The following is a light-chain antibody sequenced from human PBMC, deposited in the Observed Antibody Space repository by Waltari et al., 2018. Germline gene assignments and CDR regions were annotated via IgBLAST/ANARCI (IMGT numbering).Light chain of an antibody. CDR2: DVS. CDR1: SSDVGGYNY. J-gene: IGLJ1*01. Sequence: QSALTQPASVSGSPGQSITISCTGTSSDVGGYNYVSWYQQHPGKAPILMIYDVSKRPSGVSNRFSGSKSGNTASLTISGLQAEDEADYYCSSYTSSILYVFGTGTKVTVL. CDR3: SSYTSSILYV. V-gene: IGLV2-14*01.